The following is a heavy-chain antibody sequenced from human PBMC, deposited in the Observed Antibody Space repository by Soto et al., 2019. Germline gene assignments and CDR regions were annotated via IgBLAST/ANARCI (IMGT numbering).Heavy chain of an antibody. Sequence: ASVKVSCKASGYTFTSYYMHWVRRAPGQGLEWMGIINPSGGSTSYAQKFQGRVTMTRDTSTSTVYMELSSLRSEDTAVYYCARAGNSPHYYGSGSYSRYFDYWGQGTLVTVSS. J-gene: IGHJ4*02. CDR3: ARAGNSPHYYGSGSYSRYFDY. CDR1: GYTFTSYY. V-gene: IGHV1-46*03. D-gene: IGHD3-10*01. CDR2: INPSGGST.